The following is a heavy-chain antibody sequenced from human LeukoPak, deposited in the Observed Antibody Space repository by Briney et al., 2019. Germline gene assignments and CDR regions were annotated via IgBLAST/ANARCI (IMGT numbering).Heavy chain of an antibody. J-gene: IGHJ4*02. V-gene: IGHV1-24*01. CDR1: GHSLTELS. D-gene: IGHD1-26*01. Sequence: ASVKVSCKVSGHSLTELSLHWVRQAPGKGLEWMGGLDPADGEMIYTQMFQGRITTTEDSSTDTAYMEMSSLRSDDTAVYYCATGRTKWDLLNYWGQGTLVTVSS. CDR3: ATGRTKWDLLNY. CDR2: LDPADGEM.